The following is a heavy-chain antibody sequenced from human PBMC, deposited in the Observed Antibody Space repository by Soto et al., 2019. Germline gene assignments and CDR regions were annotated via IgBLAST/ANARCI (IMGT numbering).Heavy chain of an antibody. Sequence: QVQLVESGGGVVQPGRSLRLSCEASGLTFSRSGMHWVRQSPGKGLEWLAVISYDGSQRYYADSMKGRFTISRDNSKNTLYLQINSLRVEDTAVYYCANQEGQWLPGEHWGQRTLVTVSS. CDR1: GLTFSRSG. J-gene: IGHJ4*02. V-gene: IGHV3-30*18. D-gene: IGHD6-19*01. CDR3: ANQEGQWLPGEH. CDR2: ISYDGSQR.